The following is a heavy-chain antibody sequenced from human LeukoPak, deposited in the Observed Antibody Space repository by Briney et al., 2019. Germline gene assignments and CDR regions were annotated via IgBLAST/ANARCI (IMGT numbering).Heavy chain of an antibody. Sequence: PSETLSLTCSVSGDSISRHFYHWTWIRQPPGKELEWIGYISSGGSTNYNPSLKSRVTISIDTSKNQFSLKLTSATAADTAVYYCARGDDYKSTLFDYWGQGTLVTVSS. CDR2: ISSGGST. V-gene: IGHV4-61*01. CDR3: ARGDDYKSTLFDY. CDR1: GDSISRHFYH. D-gene: IGHD5-12*01. J-gene: IGHJ4*02.